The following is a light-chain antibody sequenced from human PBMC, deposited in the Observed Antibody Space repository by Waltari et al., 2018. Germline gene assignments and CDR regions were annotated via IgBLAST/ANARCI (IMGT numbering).Light chain of an antibody. CDR2: DVS. V-gene: IGLV2-14*03. J-gene: IGLJ1*01. CDR3: SSYTSRATYV. Sequence: QSALTQPASVSGSPGQSITISCTGTNSNIGGYNYVSWYQQHPGKAPKLMIYDVSMRPSVVSLRFSGSKAGNTASLTISGLQPDDKADLYCSSYTSRATYVVGTGTKVTVL. CDR1: NSNIGGYNY.